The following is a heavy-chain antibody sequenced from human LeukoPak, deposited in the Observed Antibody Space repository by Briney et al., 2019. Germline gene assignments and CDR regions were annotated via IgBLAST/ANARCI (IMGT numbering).Heavy chain of an antibody. CDR3: ARGNHRKGDFGSWFDP. J-gene: IGHJ5*02. CDR1: GGSVSIGSYY. V-gene: IGHV4-61*01. Sequence: SETLSLTCTVSGGSVSIGSYYWSWIRQPPGKGLEWIGYIYYSGSTNYNPSLKSRVTISVDTSKNQFSLNLSSLTAADTAVYYCARGNHRKGDFGSWFDPWGQGTLVTVSS. CDR2: IYYSGST. D-gene: IGHD1-14*01.